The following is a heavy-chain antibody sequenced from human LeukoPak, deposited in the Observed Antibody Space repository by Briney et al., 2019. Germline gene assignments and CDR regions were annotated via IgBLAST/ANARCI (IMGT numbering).Heavy chain of an antibody. J-gene: IGHJ4*02. V-gene: IGHV4-59*01. Sequence: PSETLSLTCTVSGGSISSYYWSWIRQPPGKGLEWIGYIYYSGSTNYNPSLKSRVTISVDTSKNQSSLKLSSVTAADTAVYYCARGAYYYDSSGYGYWGQGTLVTVSS. CDR3: ARGAYYYDSSGYGY. D-gene: IGHD3-22*01. CDR2: IYYSGST. CDR1: GGSISSYY.